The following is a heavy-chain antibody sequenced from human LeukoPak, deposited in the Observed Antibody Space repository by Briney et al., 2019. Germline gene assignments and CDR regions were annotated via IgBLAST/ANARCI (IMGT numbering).Heavy chain of an antibody. CDR2: IKQDGSEK. J-gene: IGHJ4*02. CDR3: ASDPDTAMVTSWFDY. Sequence: GGSLRLSCAASGFTFSSYWMSWVRQAPGKGLEWVANIKQDGSEKYYVDSVKGRFTISRDNAKNSLYLQMNSLRAEDTAVYYCASDPDTAMVTSWFDYWGQGTLVTVSS. D-gene: IGHD5-18*01. V-gene: IGHV3-7*01. CDR1: GFTFSSYW.